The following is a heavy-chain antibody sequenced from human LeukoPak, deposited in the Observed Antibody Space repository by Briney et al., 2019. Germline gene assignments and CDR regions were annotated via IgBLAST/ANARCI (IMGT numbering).Heavy chain of an antibody. CDR2: IKSKTDGGTT. V-gene: IGHV3-15*07. Sequence: GSLRLSCAASGFTFSNAWMNWVRPAPGKGLEWVGRIKSKTDGGTTDYAAPVKGRFTISRDDSKNTLYLQMNSLKTEDTAVYYCTTAQGYYYGMDVWGQGTTVTVSS. CDR3: TTAQGYYYGMDV. J-gene: IGHJ6*02. CDR1: GFTFSNAW.